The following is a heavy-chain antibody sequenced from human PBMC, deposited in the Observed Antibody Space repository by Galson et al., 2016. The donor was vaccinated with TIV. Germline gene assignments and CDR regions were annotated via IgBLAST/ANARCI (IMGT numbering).Heavy chain of an antibody. J-gene: IGHJ5*02. Sequence: SETLSLTCTVSGDSINNYFWNWFRQSPGKGLEWIGDIYQSGSTNYNPSLKSRVTISIDTSKRQFSLKLHSVTAADTAIYYCARDKSRRGCFDPWGQGSLVTVSS. CDR2: IYQSGST. V-gene: IGHV4-59*01. CDR3: ARDKSRRGCFDP. CDR1: GDSINNYF.